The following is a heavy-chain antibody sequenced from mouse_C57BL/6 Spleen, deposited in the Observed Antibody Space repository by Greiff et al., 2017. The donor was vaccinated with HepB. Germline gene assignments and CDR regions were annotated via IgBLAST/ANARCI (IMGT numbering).Heavy chain of an antibody. CDR3: ASRGFTTVVATDYFDY. Sequence: QVQLKQSGAELARPGASVKLSCKASGYTFTSYGISWVKQRTGQGLEWIGEIYPRSGNTYYNEKFKGKATLTADKSSSTAYMELRSLTSEDSAVYFCASRGFTTVVATDYFDYWGQGTTLTVSS. V-gene: IGHV1-81*01. CDR2: IYPRSGNT. D-gene: IGHD1-1*01. J-gene: IGHJ2*01. CDR1: GYTFTSYG.